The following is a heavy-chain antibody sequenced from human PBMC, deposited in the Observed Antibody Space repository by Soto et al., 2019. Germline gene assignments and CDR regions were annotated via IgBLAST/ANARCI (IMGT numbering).Heavy chain of an antibody. D-gene: IGHD6-19*01. Sequence: SETLSLTCAASGGSISSSNWWSWVRQPPGKGLEWIGEIYHSGSTNYNPSLKSRVTISVDKSKNQFSLKLSSVTAADTAVYYCARVGRYSSGWYYFDYWGQGTLVTVSS. J-gene: IGHJ4*02. CDR2: IYHSGST. CDR1: GGSISSSNW. CDR3: ARVGRYSSGWYYFDY. V-gene: IGHV4-4*02.